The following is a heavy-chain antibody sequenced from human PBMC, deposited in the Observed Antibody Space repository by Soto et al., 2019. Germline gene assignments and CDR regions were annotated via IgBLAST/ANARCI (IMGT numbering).Heavy chain of an antibody. V-gene: IGHV1-69*13. CDR1: GGTFSSYA. Sequence: GASVKVSCKASGGTFSSYAISWVRQAPGQGLEWMGGIIPIFGTANYAQKFQGRVTITADESTSTAYMELRSLRSEVTAVYYCATVGDRGGYYYYFDSWGQGTLVTVSS. CDR3: ATVGDRGGYYYYFDS. D-gene: IGHD3-22*01. J-gene: IGHJ4*02. CDR2: IIPIFGTA.